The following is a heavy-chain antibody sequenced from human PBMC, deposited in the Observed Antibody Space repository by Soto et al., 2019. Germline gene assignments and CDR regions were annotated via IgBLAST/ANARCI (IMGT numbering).Heavy chain of an antibody. D-gene: IGHD2-15*01. V-gene: IGHV4-39*07. CDR2: IYYSGST. J-gene: IGHJ4*02. CDR3: ARVDGSDFDY. CDR1: GGSISSSSYY. Sequence: PSETLSLTCTVSGGSISSSSYYWGWIRQPPGKGLEWIGSIYYSGSTYYNPSLKSRVTMSVDTSKNQFSLKLSSVTAADTAVYYCARVDGSDFDYCGQAILVTVS.